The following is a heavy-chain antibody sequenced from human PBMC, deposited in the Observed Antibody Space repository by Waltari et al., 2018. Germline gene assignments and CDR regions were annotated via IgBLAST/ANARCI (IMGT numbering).Heavy chain of an antibody. J-gene: IGHJ5*02. CDR2: VDRKDGET. D-gene: IGHD3-3*01. Sequence: EVPLTQSGAEVKQPGTSVIVSCTVTGQALPDYNMHWVRQAPGKGPEWMGLVDRKDGETKYAENFRARVTIIADTSTDIVHMELKSLRSEDTAIYYCTLEGVFDNWFDPWGQGTLVSVSS. CDR1: GQALPDYN. CDR3: TLEGVFDNWFDP. V-gene: IGHV1-69-2*01.